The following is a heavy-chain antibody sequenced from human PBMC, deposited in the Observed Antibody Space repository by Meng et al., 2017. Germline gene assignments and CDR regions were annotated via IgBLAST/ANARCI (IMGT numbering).Heavy chain of an antibody. Sequence: SETLSLTCAVYGGSFSGYYWSWIRQPPGKGLEWIGEINHSGSTNYNPSLKSRVTISVDTSKNQFSLKLSSVTAADTAVYYCARGRGYSSSSAGYWGQGNLGTVSS. CDR2: INHSGST. V-gene: IGHV4-34*01. J-gene: IGHJ4*01. CDR1: GGSFSGYY. CDR3: ARGRGYSSSSAGY. D-gene: IGHD6-6*01.